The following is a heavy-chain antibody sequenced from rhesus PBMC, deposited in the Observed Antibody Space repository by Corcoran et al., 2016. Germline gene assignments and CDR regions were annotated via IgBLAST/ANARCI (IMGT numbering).Heavy chain of an antibody. J-gene: IGHJ4*01. D-gene: IGHD2-15*01. Sequence: EVQLVESGGGLVQPGGSLRLSCAASGFTFSSTRMNWIRQAPGKRLEWVAEKKYEGCEKYYVNSVKGRFTLSRDNAKNSLYLQMNGLRAEDTAVYYCVVVLTAECYFDYWGQGVLVTVSS. CDR3: VVVLTAECYFDY. V-gene: IGHV3S35*01. CDR1: GFTFSSTR. CDR2: KKYEGCEK.